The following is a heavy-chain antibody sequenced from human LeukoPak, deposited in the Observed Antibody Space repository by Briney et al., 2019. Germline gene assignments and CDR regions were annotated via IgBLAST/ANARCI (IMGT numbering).Heavy chain of an antibody. CDR1: GGSISSYY. Sequence: SETLSLTCTVSGGSISSYYWSWIRQPAGKGLEWIGRIYTSGSTNYNPSLKSRLTISVDTSENQFSLKLTSVTAADTAVYFCARAFCRGGTCVGFDVWGQGTMVTVSS. V-gene: IGHV4-4*07. J-gene: IGHJ3*01. CDR3: ARAFCRGGTCVGFDV. D-gene: IGHD2-15*01. CDR2: IYTSGST.